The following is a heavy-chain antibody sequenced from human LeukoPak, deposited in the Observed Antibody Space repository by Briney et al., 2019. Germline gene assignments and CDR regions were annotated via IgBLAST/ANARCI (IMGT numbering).Heavy chain of an antibody. J-gene: IGHJ4*02. CDR3: ARELRYGKRVDH. Sequence: SSETLSLTCAVYGGSFSGYYRSWIRQPPGKGLEWIGEINHSGSTNYNPSLKSRVTISVDTSKNQFSLKLSSVTAADTAVYYCARELRYGKRVDHWGQGTLVTVSS. CDR1: GGSFSGYY. V-gene: IGHV4-34*01. CDR2: INHSGST. D-gene: IGHD4-17*01.